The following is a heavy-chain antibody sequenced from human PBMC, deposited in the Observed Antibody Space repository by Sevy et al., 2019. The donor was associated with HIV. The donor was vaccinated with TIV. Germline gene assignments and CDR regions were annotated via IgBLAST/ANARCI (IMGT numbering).Heavy chain of an antibody. CDR2: ISGNGENT. J-gene: IGHJ3*02. V-gene: IGHV3-23*01. CDR3: ARDGRGISAFDI. D-gene: IGHD3-3*02. CDR1: EFTFSSHA. Sequence: GGSLRLSCAASEFTFSSHAVSWVRQAPGKGLEWVSAISGNGENTHYAASVRGRLTISRDNFKNTLYLHMSTLRAEDTALYYCARDGRGISAFDIWGQGTMVTVSS.